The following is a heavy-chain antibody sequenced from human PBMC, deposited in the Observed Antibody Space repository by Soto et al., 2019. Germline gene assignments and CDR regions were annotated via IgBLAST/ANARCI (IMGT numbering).Heavy chain of an antibody. CDR1: GYTFTSYG. CDR3: ATRSLAFDY. V-gene: IGHV1-18*01. J-gene: IGHJ4*02. Sequence: QVQLVQSGPEVKKPGASVKVSCKTSGYTFTSYGITWVRQAPGQGLEWMGWITTDKGKTTYAQKFQGRVTMTTDISTSTAYMELRSLRSDDTAVYYCATRSLAFDYWGQGTLVTVSS. CDR2: ITTDKGKT.